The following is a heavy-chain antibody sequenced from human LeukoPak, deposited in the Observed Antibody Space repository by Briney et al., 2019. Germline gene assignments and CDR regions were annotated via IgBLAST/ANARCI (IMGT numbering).Heavy chain of an antibody. CDR3: ARGGAYCGGDCYSAESTR. D-gene: IGHD2-21*02. J-gene: IGHJ4*02. V-gene: IGHV3-30*04. Sequence: GGSLRLSCAASGFTFSSYAMHRVRQAPGKGLEWVAVISYDGSNKYYADSVKGRFTISRDNSKNTLYLQMNSLRAEDTAVYYCARGGAYCGGDCYSAESTRWGQGTLVTVSS. CDR1: GFTFSSYA. CDR2: ISYDGSNK.